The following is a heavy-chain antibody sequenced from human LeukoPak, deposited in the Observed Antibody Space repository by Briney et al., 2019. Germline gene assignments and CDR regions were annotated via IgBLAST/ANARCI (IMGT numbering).Heavy chain of an antibody. Sequence: ASVKVSCKASGYTFSSYNISWVRQAPGQGLEWMGWISAYNGNTNYALKLQSRVTMTTDTSTSTAYMELRSLISDDTAVYYCARGRGPYDYGDFDIWGQGTMVTVSS. J-gene: IGHJ3*02. D-gene: IGHD4-17*01. CDR1: GYTFSSYN. CDR2: ISAYNGNT. CDR3: ARGRGPYDYGDFDI. V-gene: IGHV1-18*01.